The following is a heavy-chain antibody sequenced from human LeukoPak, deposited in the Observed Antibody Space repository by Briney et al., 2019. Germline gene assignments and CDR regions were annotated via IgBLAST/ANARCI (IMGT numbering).Heavy chain of an antibody. V-gene: IGHV3-30*18. J-gene: IGHJ6*02. CDR3: AKDFGKGPYYYGMDV. CDR2: VSYDGSNK. CDR1: GFKFTNYA. D-gene: IGHD3-10*01. Sequence: GGSLRLSCGASGFKFTNYAMHWARQAPGKGLEWVAVVSYDGSNKYYADSVKGRFTISRDNSKNTLYLQMNSLRAEDTAVYYCAKDFGKGPYYYGMDVWGQGTTVTVSS.